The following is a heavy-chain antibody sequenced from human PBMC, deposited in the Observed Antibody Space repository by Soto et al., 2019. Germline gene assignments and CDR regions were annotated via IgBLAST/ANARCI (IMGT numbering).Heavy chain of an antibody. J-gene: IGHJ6*02. CDR3: ARGYSVAGWGYYGMDV. CDR2: IYHSGST. V-gene: IGHV4-4*02. D-gene: IGHD6-19*01. Sequence: PSETLSLTCAVSGGSISSSNWWSWVRQPPGKGLEWIGEIYHSGSTNYNPSLKSRVTISVDKSKNQFSLKLSSVTAADTAVYYCARGYSVAGWGYYGMDVWGQGTTVTVSS. CDR1: GGSISSSNW.